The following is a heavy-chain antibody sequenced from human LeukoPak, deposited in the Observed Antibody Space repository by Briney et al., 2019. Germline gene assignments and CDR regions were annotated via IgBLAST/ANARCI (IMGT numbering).Heavy chain of an antibody. CDR1: CLPHSSSSYY. CDR3: ARGDLIVVVVAATPAYWFDP. J-gene: IGHJ5*02. D-gene: IGHD2-15*01. V-gene: IGHV4-39*07. CDR2: INHSGST. Sequence: SETLSLTCSVSCLPHSSSSYYWSWIRQPPGKGLEWIGEINHSGSTNYNRSLKSRVTISVDTSKIQFSLKLSSVTAADTAVYYCARGDLIVVVVAATPAYWFDPWGQGTLVTVSS.